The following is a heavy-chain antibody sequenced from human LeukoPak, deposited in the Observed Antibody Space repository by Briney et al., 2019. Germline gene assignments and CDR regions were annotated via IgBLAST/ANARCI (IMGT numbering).Heavy chain of an antibody. Sequence: GGSLRLSCAGSGFIFNNYAMHWVRQPPGKGLEWVSGISWNSGSIDYADSVKGRFTISRDNAKNSLYLQMNSLRVEDTAFYYCAKDNRRHYTSGPNPDSLHWGQGALVTVSS. CDR3: AKDNRRHYTSGPNPDSLH. J-gene: IGHJ4*02. CDR1: GFIFNNYA. D-gene: IGHD6-19*01. V-gene: IGHV3-9*01. CDR2: ISWNSGSI.